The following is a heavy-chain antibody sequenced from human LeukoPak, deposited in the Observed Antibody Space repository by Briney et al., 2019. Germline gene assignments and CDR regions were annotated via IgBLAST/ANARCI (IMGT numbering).Heavy chain of an antibody. V-gene: IGHV3-33*01. D-gene: IGHD5-12*01. CDR3: ARDATNYYYYGMDV. CDR2: IWFDGSTK. CDR1: GFSFKDTG. J-gene: IGHJ6*02. Sequence: GRSLRLSCAASGFSFKDTGMHWVRQAPGKGPEWLTIIWFDGSTKYYADSVKGRFTVSRDNSQNILYLQMNDLRAEDTAVYYCARDATNYYYYGMDVWGQGTTVTVSS.